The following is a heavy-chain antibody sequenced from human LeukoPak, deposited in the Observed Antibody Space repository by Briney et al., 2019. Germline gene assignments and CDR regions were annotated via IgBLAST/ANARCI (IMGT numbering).Heavy chain of an antibody. J-gene: IGHJ3*02. V-gene: IGHV4-59*01. CDR3: AKGGIRSGAFDI. CDR1: GGSFSNYY. Sequence: PSETLSLTCAVYGGSFSNYYWSWLRQPPGKGLEWIGYFYYSGSTSYNPSLKSRVTISVATSKNQFSLKLSSVTAADTAVYYCAKGGIRSGAFDIWGQGTRVTVSS. CDR2: FYYSGST. D-gene: IGHD6-13*01.